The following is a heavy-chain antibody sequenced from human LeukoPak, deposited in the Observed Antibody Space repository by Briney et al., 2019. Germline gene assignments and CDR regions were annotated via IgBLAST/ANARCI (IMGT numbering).Heavy chain of an antibody. Sequence: GASVKVSCKASGYTFTSYGISWVRQAPGQGLEWMGGIIPIFGTANYAQKFQGRVTITADESTSTAYMELSSLRSEDTAVYYCARDWDIVVVPAASYYYYGMDVWGKGTTVTVSS. CDR1: GYTFTSYG. D-gene: IGHD2-2*01. V-gene: IGHV1-69*13. J-gene: IGHJ6*04. CDR3: ARDWDIVVVPAASYYYYGMDV. CDR2: IIPIFGTA.